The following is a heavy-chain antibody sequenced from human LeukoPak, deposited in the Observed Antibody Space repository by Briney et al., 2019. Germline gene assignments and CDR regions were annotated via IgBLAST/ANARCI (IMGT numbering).Heavy chain of an antibody. Sequence: GGSLRLSCAASGFTFSSYWMHWVRQAPGKGLVWVSRINSDGSSTKYADSVKGRFTISRDNAKNSLYLQMNSLRAEDTAVYYCARLREIPVFGVVTKSTSYFDYWGQGTLVTVPS. D-gene: IGHD3-3*01. J-gene: IGHJ4*02. CDR1: GFTFSSYW. V-gene: IGHV3-74*03. CDR2: INSDGSST. CDR3: ARLREIPVFGVVTKSTSYFDY.